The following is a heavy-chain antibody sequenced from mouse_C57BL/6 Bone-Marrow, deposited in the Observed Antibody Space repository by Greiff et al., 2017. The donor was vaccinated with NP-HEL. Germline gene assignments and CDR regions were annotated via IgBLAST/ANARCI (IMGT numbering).Heavy chain of an antibody. V-gene: IGHV1-15*01. Sequence: VKLMESGAELVRPGASVTLSCKASGYTFTDYEMHWVKQTPVHGLEWIGAIDPETGGTAYNQKFKGKAILTADKSSSPAYMELRSLTSEDSAVYYCKRHYGGAYWGQGKLVTVSA. CDR1: GYTFTDYE. CDR2: IDPETGGT. CDR3: KRHYGGAY. J-gene: IGHJ3*01. D-gene: IGHD1-2*01.